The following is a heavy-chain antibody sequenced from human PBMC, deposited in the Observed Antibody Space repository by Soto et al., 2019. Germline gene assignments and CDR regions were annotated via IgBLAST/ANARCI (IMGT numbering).Heavy chain of an antibody. J-gene: IGHJ4*02. CDR2: FRPIFGAA. V-gene: IGHV1-69*12. D-gene: IGHD1-26*01. Sequence: QVQLVQSGAEVKEPGSSVRVSCKASGDSFSSYSFSWVRQAPGQGLEWMGGFRPIFGAANYAQRLLDRLTIMADESTSTAYMELSSLRFDDTAVYYCARGVTSGSFPPFDYWGQGTLVTVSS. CDR1: GDSFSSYS. CDR3: ARGVTSGSFPPFDY.